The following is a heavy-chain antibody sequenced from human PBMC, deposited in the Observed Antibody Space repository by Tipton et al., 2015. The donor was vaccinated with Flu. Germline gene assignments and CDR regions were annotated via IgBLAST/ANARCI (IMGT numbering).Heavy chain of an antibody. CDR3: ATLTGDDY. Sequence: QLVQSGGGLIQPGGSLRLPCAASGFTFSSYEMNWVRQAPGKGLEWLSYISSSGSTISYADSVRGRFTISRDNAKNSLYLQLNSLRAEDTALYYCATLTGDDYWGQGGLVTVSS. D-gene: IGHD7-27*01. V-gene: IGHV3-48*03. CDR1: GFTFSSYE. J-gene: IGHJ4*02. CDR2: ISSSGSTI.